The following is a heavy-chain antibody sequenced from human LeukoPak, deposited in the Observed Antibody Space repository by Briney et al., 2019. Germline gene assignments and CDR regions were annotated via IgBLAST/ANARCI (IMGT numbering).Heavy chain of an antibody. V-gene: IGHV1-18*01. J-gene: IGHJ5*02. Sequence: ASVTVSCKASGYTFTSYGISWVRQAPGQGLEWMGWISAYNGNTNYAQKLQGRVTMTTDTSTSTAYMELRSLRSDDTAVYYCARARKCSSTSCYSWFDPWGQGTLVTVSS. D-gene: IGHD2-2*02. CDR2: ISAYNGNT. CDR3: ARARKCSSTSCYSWFDP. CDR1: GYTFTSYG.